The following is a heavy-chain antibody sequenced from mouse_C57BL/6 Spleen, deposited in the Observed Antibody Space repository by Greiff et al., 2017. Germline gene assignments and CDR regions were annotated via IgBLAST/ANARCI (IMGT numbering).Heavy chain of an antibody. J-gene: IGHJ3*01. CDR2: IYPGSGST. Sequence: VQLQQPGAEPVKPGASVKMSCKASGYTFTSYWITWVKQRPGQGLEGIGDIYPGSGSTNYNEKFKSKATLTVDTSSSTAYVQLSSVTSEDSAVYYSARGGNWAGFAYWGQGTLVTVSA. D-gene: IGHD4-1*01. V-gene: IGHV1-55*01. CDR3: ARGGNWAGFAY. CDR1: GYTFTSYW.